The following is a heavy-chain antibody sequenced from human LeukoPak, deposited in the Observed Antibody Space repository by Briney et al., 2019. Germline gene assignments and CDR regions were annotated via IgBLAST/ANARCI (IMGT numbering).Heavy chain of an antibody. CDR2: IYYSGST. Sequence: SETLSLTCTVSGGSISSYYWSWIRQPPGKGLEWIGYIYYSGSTNYNPSLKSRLTITVHTSKHHVSLKLSSVTPADTAVYYCARCRQTGSWSTGMYVWGGGTAVSVS. V-gene: IGHV4-59*01. CDR3: ARCRQTGSWSTGMYV. J-gene: IGHJ6*01. D-gene: IGHD6-13*01. CDR1: GGSISSYY.